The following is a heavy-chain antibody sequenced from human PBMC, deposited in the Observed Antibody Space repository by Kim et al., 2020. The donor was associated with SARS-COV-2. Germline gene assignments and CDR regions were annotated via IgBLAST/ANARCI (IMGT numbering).Heavy chain of an antibody. CDR2: IWYDGSNK. V-gene: IGHV3-33*06. D-gene: IGHD3-22*01. CDR3: AKVLSSGYFFDYYYGMDV. J-gene: IGHJ6*02. CDR1: GFTFSSYA. Sequence: GGSLRLSCAASGFTFSSYAMHWVRQAPGKGLEWVAVIWYDGSNKYYADSVKGRFTISRDNSKNTLYLQMNSLRAEDTAVYYCAKVLSSGYFFDYYYGMDVWGQGTTVTVSS.